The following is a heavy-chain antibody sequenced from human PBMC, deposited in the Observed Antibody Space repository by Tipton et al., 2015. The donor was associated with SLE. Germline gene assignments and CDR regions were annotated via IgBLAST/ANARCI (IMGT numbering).Heavy chain of an antibody. Sequence: TLSLTCTVSGGSISSGGYYWSWIRQLPGKGLEWIGYIYYSGSTYYNPSLKSRVTISVDTSKNQFSLKLNSVTAADTAVYYCARDRGGYGDYDFWGQGTLVTVSS. V-gene: IGHV4-31*03. CDR2: IYYSGST. D-gene: IGHD4-17*01. CDR1: GGSISSGGYY. J-gene: IGHJ4*02. CDR3: ARDRGGYGDYDF.